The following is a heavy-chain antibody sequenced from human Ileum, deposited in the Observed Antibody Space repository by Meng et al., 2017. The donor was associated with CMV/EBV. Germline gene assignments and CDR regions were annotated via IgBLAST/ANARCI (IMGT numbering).Heavy chain of an antibody. Sequence: SGFTFSKAWMSWVRQSPGKGLEWVARIKTKTDEGTTDYAAPVQGRFTISRDDSENILYLQMNSLKTEDTAIYYCTTFYSSSSLWSDPWGQGTLVTVSS. D-gene: IGHD6-6*01. CDR1: GFTFSKAW. CDR2: IKTKTDEGTT. CDR3: TTFYSSSSLWSDP. J-gene: IGHJ5*02. V-gene: IGHV3-15*01.